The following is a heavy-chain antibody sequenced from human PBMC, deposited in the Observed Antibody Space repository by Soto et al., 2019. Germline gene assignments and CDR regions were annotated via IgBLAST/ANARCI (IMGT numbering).Heavy chain of an antibody. CDR1: GGSISSYY. Sequence: PSETLSLTCTVSGGSISSYYWSWIRQPPGKGLEWIGFFFYSGSTNYTPFLKVRFPISVDTSKNHFSLKLSSVTAGDTAVYYCARRYGGNFDYWGQGTLVTVS. V-gene: IGHV4-59*01. CDR2: FFYSGST. J-gene: IGHJ4*02. CDR3: ARRYGGNFDY. D-gene: IGHD3-10*01.